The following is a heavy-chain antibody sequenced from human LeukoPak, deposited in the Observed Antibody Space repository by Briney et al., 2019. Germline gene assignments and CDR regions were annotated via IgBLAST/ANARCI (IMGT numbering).Heavy chain of an antibody. D-gene: IGHD4-4*01. V-gene: IGHV3-23*01. Sequence: PGGSLRLSCAASGFTFSIYAMSWVRQARGKGLEWVSAISGSGGSTYYADSVKGRFTISRDNSKNTLYLQMNSLRAEDTAVYYCAKDPRRYSNYFDYWGQGTLVTVSS. CDR2: ISGSGGST. CDR3: AKDPRRYSNYFDY. J-gene: IGHJ4*02. CDR1: GFTFSIYA.